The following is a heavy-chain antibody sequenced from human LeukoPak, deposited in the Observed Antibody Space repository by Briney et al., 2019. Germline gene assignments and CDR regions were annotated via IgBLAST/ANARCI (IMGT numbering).Heavy chain of an antibody. CDR2: INRDGSRA. J-gene: IGHJ4*02. Sequence: GGSLRLSCAASGFTFSNHWMHWVRQAPGKGLMWVSRINRDGSRADYADSVKGRFTISRDDAKNTLYLQVNSLRAEDTAVYFCARGGSDTAMAHDYWGQGTLVTVSS. CDR3: ARGGSDTAMAHDY. CDR1: GFTFSNHW. D-gene: IGHD5-18*01. V-gene: IGHV3-74*01.